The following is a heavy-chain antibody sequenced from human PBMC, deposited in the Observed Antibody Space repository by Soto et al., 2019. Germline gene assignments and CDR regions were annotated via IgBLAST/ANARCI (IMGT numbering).Heavy chain of an antibody. V-gene: IGHV6-1*01. CDR1: GDSVSSNSAA. Sequence: SQTLSLTCAISGDSVSSNSAAWNWIRQSPSRGLEWLGRTYYRSKWYNDYAVSVKSRITINPDTSKNQFSLQLNSVTPEDTAVYYCAGARSTWGSTWYFDYWAQGTLVTGSS. D-gene: IGHD6-13*01. J-gene: IGHJ4*02. CDR2: TYYRSKWYN. CDR3: AGARSTWGSTWYFDY.